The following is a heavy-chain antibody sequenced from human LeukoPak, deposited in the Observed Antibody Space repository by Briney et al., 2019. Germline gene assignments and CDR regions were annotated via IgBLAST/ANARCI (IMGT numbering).Heavy chain of an antibody. D-gene: IGHD3-22*01. CDR2: INPSGGST. Sequence: ASVKVSCKASGYTFSSFDIKWVRQAPGQVLEWMGIINPSGGSTSYAQKFQGRVTMTRDTSTSTVYMELSSLRSEDTAVYYCARAIPYYDSSGHFDYWGQRTLVTVSS. CDR1: GYTFSSFD. J-gene: IGHJ4*02. V-gene: IGHV1-46*01. CDR3: ARAIPYYDSSGHFDY.